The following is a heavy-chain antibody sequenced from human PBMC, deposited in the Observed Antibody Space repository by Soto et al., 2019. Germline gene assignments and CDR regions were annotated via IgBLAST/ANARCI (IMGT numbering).Heavy chain of an antibody. CDR1: GFMFSNYA. D-gene: IGHD6-19*01. CDR3: TKDYVGHGSGWMTRLDP. V-gene: IGHV3-23*01. J-gene: IGHJ5*02. CDR2: ISSGDGDP. Sequence: GGSLRLSCAASGFMFSNYAMTWVRQAPGKGLEWVSSISSGDGDPYYGDSVKGRFTISRDNSKNTLYLQMNSLGAEDTAIYYCTKDYVGHGSGWMTRLDPWGQGTLVTVSS.